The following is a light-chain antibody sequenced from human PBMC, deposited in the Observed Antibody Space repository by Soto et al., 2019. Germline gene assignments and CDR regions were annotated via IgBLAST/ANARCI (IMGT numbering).Light chain of an antibody. J-gene: IGLJ2*01. CDR1: SGSIASNY. Sequence: LTQPHSVSESPGKTVTISCTGSSGSIASNYVQWYQQRPGSAPTIVIYEDAQRPSGVPDRFSGSIDSSSNSASLTISGLKTEDEADYYCQSYDSSSLVFGGGTKLTVL. V-gene: IGLV6-57*02. CDR3: QSYDSSSLV. CDR2: EDA.